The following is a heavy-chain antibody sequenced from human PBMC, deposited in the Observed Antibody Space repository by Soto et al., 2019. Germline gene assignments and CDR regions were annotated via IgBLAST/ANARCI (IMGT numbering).Heavy chain of an antibody. CDR2: IYYSGST. CDR1: GGSIISGDYY. CDR3: ARAPYYYDSSGYGDY. D-gene: IGHD3-22*01. V-gene: IGHV4-30-4*01. Sequence: PSETLSLTCTVSGGSIISGDYYWSWIRQPPGKGLEWIGYIYYSGSTYYNPSLKSRVTISVDTSKNQFSLKLSSVTAADTAVYYCARAPYYYDSSGYGDYWGQGTLVTVSS. J-gene: IGHJ4*02.